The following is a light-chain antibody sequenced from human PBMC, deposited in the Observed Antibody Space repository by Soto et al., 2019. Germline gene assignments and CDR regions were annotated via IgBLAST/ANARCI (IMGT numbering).Light chain of an antibody. CDR3: QQYNNWPQT. J-gene: IGKJ1*01. CDR1: QSVSSN. V-gene: IGKV3-15*01. CDR2: GAS. Sequence: ERVMTQSPATLSLSPGERATLCCRASQSVSSNLAWYQQKPGQAPRLLIYGASTRATGIPARFSGSGSGTEFTLTISSLQSEDFAVYYCQQYNNWPQTFGQGTKVDI.